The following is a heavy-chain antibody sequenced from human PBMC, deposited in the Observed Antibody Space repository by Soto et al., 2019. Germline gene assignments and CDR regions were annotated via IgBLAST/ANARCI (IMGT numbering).Heavy chain of an antibody. CDR3: AKDPSYYVIRGYYHYVWYFDL. D-gene: IGHD3-22*01. CDR2: ISGSGGST. Sequence: EVQLLESGGGLVQPGGSLRLSCAASGFTFSSYAMSWVRQAPGKGLEWVSAISGSGGSTYYAASVKGRFTISRDNSKNPLYLQMNSRRAEDTAVYYCAKDPSYYVIRGYYHYVWYFDLWGRGTLVTVSS. CDR1: GFTFSSYA. J-gene: IGHJ2*01. V-gene: IGHV3-23*01.